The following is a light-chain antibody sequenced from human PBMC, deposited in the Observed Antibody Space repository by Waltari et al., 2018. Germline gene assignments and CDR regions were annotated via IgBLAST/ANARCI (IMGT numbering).Light chain of an antibody. CDR1: QSFLYSSSNQNY. CDR2: WAS. Sequence: DIVMTQSPDSLAVSPGERATINCKSSQSFLYSSSNQNYLAWYQQKPGQPPKVLLYWASTRESRVPDRFSGSGSGTDFTLTISNLQAEDVAVYYCQQYYSIGGTFGQGTRVDIK. CDR3: QQYYSIGGT. V-gene: IGKV4-1*01. J-gene: IGKJ1*01.